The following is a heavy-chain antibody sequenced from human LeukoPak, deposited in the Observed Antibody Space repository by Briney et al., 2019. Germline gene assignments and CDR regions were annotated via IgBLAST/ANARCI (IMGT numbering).Heavy chain of an antibody. CDR1: GFSFGTYA. D-gene: IGHD6-19*01. CDR2: ITAGGDIT. J-gene: IGHJ4*02. V-gene: IGHV3-23*01. CDR3: AKKACGSSSCPIDS. Sequence: GGSLRVSCIASGFSFGTYAMSWVRQAPGKGLEWVSVITAGGDITYYADSVRGRFTISRANSKNTLYLQMKSLTAEDTAVYYCAKKACGSSSCPIDSWGQGTLVTVSS.